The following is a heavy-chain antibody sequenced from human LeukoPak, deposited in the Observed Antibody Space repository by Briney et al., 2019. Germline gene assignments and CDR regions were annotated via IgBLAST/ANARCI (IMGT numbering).Heavy chain of an antibody. Sequence: AGGSLRLSCTVSGFTVNSNDMNWVRQAPGKGLEWVSLIYISGVTKYADSVQGRFTISRDNSKNTLYLQMNSLRAEDTAAYYCAQRSPSYWGQGTLVTVSS. D-gene: IGHD3-10*01. V-gene: IGHV3-66*01. CDR3: AQRSPSY. CDR1: GFTVNSND. CDR2: IYISGVT. J-gene: IGHJ4*02.